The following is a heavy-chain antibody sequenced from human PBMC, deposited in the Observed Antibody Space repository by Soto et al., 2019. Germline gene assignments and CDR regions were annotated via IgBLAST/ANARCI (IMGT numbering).Heavy chain of an antibody. J-gene: IGHJ4*02. CDR2: MNPNSGNT. CDR1: GYTFTSYD. V-gene: IGHV1-8*02. CDR3: ARKEGQLLYYFDY. Sequence: ASVKVSCKASGYTFTSYDIKWVRQATGQGLEWMGWMNPNSGNTGYAQKFQGRVTMTRNTSISTAYMELSSLRSEDTAVYYCARKEGQLLYYFDYWGQGTLVTVSS. D-gene: IGHD2-2*01.